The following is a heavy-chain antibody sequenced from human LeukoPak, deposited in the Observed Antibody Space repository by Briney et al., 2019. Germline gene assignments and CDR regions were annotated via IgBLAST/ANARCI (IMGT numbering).Heavy chain of an antibody. V-gene: IGHV3-66*04. CDR3: ARHPGGSSSYYSDR. Sequence: GGSLRLSCAASGFTVSSNYMSWVRQAPGKGLEWVSVIYSGGSTYYADSVKGRFTISRDSAKNTLYLQMNSLRAEDTAVYYCARHPGGSSSYYSDRWGQGTLVTVSS. J-gene: IGHJ4*02. CDR1: GFTVSSNY. D-gene: IGHD1-26*01. CDR2: IYSGGST.